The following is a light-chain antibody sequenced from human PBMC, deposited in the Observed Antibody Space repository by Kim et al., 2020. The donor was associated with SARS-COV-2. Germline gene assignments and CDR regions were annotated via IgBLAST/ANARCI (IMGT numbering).Light chain of an antibody. J-gene: IGKJ3*01. CDR2: AAS. CDR3: QQYISLSPT. CDR1: QGMSAG. V-gene: IGKV1-12*01. Sequence: SVGERVTIPCLARQGMSAGLAWCRLRPGKAPERVFYAASDLPTGVPSRFTGGGSGTHFTLTITSLQPADFATYYCQQYISLSPTFGPGT.